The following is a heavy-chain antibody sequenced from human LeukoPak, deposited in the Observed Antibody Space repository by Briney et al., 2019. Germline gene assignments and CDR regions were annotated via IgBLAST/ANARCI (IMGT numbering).Heavy chain of an antibody. V-gene: IGHV1-69*13. D-gene: IGHD2-2*01. Sequence: ASVKVSCKASGGTFSSYAISWVRQAPGQGLEWMGGIIPIFGTANYAQKFQGRVTITADESTSTAYMGLSSLRSEDTAVYYCARDLCSSTSCYEGFDPWGQGTLVTVSS. CDR3: ARDLCSSTSCYEGFDP. J-gene: IGHJ5*02. CDR2: IIPIFGTA. CDR1: GGTFSSYA.